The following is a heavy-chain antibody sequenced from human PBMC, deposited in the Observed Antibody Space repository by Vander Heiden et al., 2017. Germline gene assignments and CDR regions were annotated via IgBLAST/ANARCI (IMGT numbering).Heavy chain of an antibody. CDR3: ARMAYDVGSGRTDNWFDP. J-gene: IGHJ5*02. D-gene: IGHD3-3*01. CDR1: GFSLSNARMG. CDR2: IFSNDEK. V-gene: IGHV2-26*01. Sequence: QVTLKESGPVLVKPTETLTLTCTVSGFSLSNARMGVSWIRQPPGKALEWLAHIFSNDEKSYRTSRKSRLTISKDTSKSQVVSTMTNMDTVETATYYCARMAYDVGSGRTDNWFDPWGQGTMVTVSS.